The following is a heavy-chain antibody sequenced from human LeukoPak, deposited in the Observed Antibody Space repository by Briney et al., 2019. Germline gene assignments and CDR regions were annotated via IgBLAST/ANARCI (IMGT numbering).Heavy chain of an antibody. D-gene: IGHD4-11*01. V-gene: IGHV3-7*01. Sequence: GGSLRLSCSASGFTFSRFWMSWVRQAPGKGLEYVALIKQGGSEIYHMDSVKGRFTISRDDATNSLYLQMNSLGVEDTALYYCARDRESESDSEGDYWGQGTLVTVSS. CDR2: IKQGGSEI. CDR3: ARDRESESDSEGDY. J-gene: IGHJ4*02. CDR1: GFTFSRFW.